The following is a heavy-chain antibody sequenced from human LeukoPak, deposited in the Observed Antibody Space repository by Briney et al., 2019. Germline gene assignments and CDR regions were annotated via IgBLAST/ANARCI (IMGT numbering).Heavy chain of an antibody. V-gene: IGHV4-34*01. CDR1: GGSFSGYY. Sequence: SETLSLTCAVYGGSFSGYYWSWIRQPPGKGLEWIGEINHSGSTNYNPSLKSRVTISVDTSKNQFSLKLSSVTAADTAVYYCARGGSYGYGLAGGTVNWFDPWGQGTLVTVSS. J-gene: IGHJ5*02. CDR3: ARGGSYGYGLAGGTVNWFDP. CDR2: INHSGST. D-gene: IGHD5-18*01.